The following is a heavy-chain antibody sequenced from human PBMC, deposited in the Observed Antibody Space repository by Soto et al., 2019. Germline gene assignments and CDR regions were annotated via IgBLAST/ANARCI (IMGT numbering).Heavy chain of an antibody. CDR2: IYYSGST. CDR3: ARVFNYDYVWGSYRYKGGDASDI. CDR1: GGSISSGDYY. D-gene: IGHD3-16*02. Sequence: SETLSLTCTVSGGSISSGDYYWSWIRQPPGKGLEWIGYIYYSGSTYYNPSLKSRVTISVDTSKNQFSLKLSSVTAADTAVYYCARVFNYDYVWGSYRYKGGDASDIWGQGTMVTVSS. J-gene: IGHJ3*02. V-gene: IGHV4-30-4*01.